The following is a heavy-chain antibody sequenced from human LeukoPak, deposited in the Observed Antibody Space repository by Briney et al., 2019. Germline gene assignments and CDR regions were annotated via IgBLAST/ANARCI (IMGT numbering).Heavy chain of an antibody. Sequence: PSETLSLTCTVSGYSISSGYYWGWIRQPPGKGLEWIGSSYHNGGTYYNPSLKSRVTISVDTSKNQFSLKLSSVTAADTAVYYCARVRGDSEDFDYWGQGTLVTVSS. D-gene: IGHD2-21*02. J-gene: IGHJ4*02. CDR1: GYSISSGYY. CDR3: ARVRGDSEDFDY. CDR2: SYHNGGT. V-gene: IGHV4-38-2*02.